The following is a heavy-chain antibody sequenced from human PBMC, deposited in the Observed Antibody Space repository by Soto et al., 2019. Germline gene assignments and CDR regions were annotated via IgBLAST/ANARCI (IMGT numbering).Heavy chain of an antibody. V-gene: IGHV4-61*01. CDR2: IYYSGST. CDR1: GGSVSIGSYY. Sequence: SETLSLTCTVSGGSVSIGSYYWSCIRQPPGKGLEWIGYIYYSGSTNYNPSLKSRVTISVDTSKNQFSLKLSSVTAADTAVYYCARSSTMIVVVITAGAFDIWGQGTMVTVSS. D-gene: IGHD3-22*01. J-gene: IGHJ3*02. CDR3: ARSSTMIVVVITAGAFDI.